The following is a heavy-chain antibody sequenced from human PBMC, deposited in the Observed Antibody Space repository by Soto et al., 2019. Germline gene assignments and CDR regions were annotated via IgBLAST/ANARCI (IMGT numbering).Heavy chain of an antibody. D-gene: IGHD3-10*01. CDR2: TNYRSKWNN. J-gene: IGHJ6*02. CDR1: GDSVSSSSAP. V-gene: IGHV6-1*01. Sequence: PSPTLSLTCAISGDSVSSSSAPWNLIRRSPSTGLDWLGRTNYRSKWNNDYALSVKSRITIKPDTTKNQFSLHLYSVTPEATAVYYCTGITSFRGMHVWGQGTPVTVSS. CDR3: TGITSFRGMHV.